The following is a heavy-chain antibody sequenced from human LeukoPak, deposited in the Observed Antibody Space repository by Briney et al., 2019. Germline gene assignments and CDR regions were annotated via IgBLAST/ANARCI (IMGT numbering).Heavy chain of an antibody. D-gene: IGHD4-11*01. V-gene: IGHV4-31*03. CDR2: IHYSGST. CDR3: ARDVFDSNYFDY. Sequence: PSQTLSLTCTVSGGSISSGGYHWSWIRQHPGKGLEWIGYIHYSGSTYYNPSLKSRVTISVDRSKNHFSLKLSSVTAADTAVYYCARDVFDSNYFDYWGQGALVTVSS. CDR1: GGSISSGGYH. J-gene: IGHJ4*02.